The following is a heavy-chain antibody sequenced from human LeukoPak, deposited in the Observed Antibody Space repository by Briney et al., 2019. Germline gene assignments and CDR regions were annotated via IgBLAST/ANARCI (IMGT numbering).Heavy chain of an antibody. V-gene: IGHV1-18*01. D-gene: IGHD3-10*01. CDR3: ARMYYYGSGSHAYWFDP. CDR1: GYTFSNYG. Sequence: GASVKVSCKASGYTFSNYGFSWVRQAPGQGLEWMGWISAYNGNTIYAQKLQGRVTMTTDTSTSTAYMELRSLRSDDTAVYYCARMYYYGSGSHAYWFDPWGQGTLVTVSS. J-gene: IGHJ5*02. CDR2: ISAYNGNT.